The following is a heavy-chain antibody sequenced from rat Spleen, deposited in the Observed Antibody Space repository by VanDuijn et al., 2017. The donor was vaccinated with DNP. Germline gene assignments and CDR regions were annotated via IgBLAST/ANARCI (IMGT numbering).Heavy chain of an antibody. CDR1: GFSLTSNS. J-gene: IGHJ4*01. Sequence: VQLKESGPGLVQPSQTLSLTCTVSGFSLTSNSVSWIRKFPGNKLEWMGTINSAGTTKYNPSLKSRISITRDTSQNQLFLQVNSVTTEDTATYHCARWPGYNPPYAMDAWGQGTSVTVSS. CDR3: ARWPGYNPPYAMDA. V-gene: IGHV3-3*01. D-gene: IGHD1-4*01. CDR2: INSAGTT.